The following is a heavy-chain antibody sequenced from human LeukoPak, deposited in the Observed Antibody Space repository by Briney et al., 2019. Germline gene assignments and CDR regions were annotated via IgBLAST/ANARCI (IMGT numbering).Heavy chain of an antibody. J-gene: IGHJ4*02. Sequence: PGGSLRLSCAASGFTFSTYAMTWVRQAPGKGLEWVSAISGSGGSTYYGDSVKGRFTISRDNSKNTLFLQMTSLRAEDTAVYYCAKAQPTHYYDTSGSYHYTFPSFDYWGQGTLVTVSS. CDR1: GFTFSTYA. CDR3: AKAQPTHYYDTSGSYHYTFPSFDY. CDR2: ISGSGGST. D-gene: IGHD3-22*01. V-gene: IGHV3-23*01.